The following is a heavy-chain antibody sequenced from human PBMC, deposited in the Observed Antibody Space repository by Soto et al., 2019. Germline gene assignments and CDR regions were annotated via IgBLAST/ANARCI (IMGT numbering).Heavy chain of an antibody. V-gene: IGHV3-33*01. Sequence: GGSLRLSCAASGFTFSNYGMHWVRQAPGKGLEWVAVIWYDGSNKYSADSAKGRFSISRDNSRNTLYLQMNSLRAEDTALYYCARAWGYCSSNSCPPPDYWGRGTLVTVSS. D-gene: IGHD2-2*01. CDR2: IWYDGSNK. J-gene: IGHJ4*02. CDR3: ARAWGYCSSNSCPPPDY. CDR1: GFTFSNYG.